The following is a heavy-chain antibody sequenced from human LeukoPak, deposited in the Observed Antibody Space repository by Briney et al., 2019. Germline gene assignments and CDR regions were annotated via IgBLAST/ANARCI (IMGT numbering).Heavy chain of an antibody. CDR1: GFPFRKAW. CDR3: ITMGHLGGIDH. V-gene: IGHV3-15*01. Sequence: GGSLRLSFGPSGFPFRKAWANWVRQAPGKGLEWVGHIQSKPDGGTADYAAPVKGRFTISRDDSKSTLYLVVNSLKTEVTAVYYKITMGHLGGIDHCGQGTLVTVSS. D-gene: IGHD3-10*01. CDR2: IQSKPDGGTA. J-gene: IGHJ4*02.